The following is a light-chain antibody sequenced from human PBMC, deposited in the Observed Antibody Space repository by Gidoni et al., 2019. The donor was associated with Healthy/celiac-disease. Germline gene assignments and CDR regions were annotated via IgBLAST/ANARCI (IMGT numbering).Light chain of an antibody. J-gene: IGKJ1*01. CDR2: GAS. Sequence: DIVMNPSPDSLAVSLGERATINCKTSQSVLYSSNNKNYLAWYQQKPGQPPKLLIYGASTRESGVPDRFSGSGSGTDFTLTISSLQAEDVAVYYCQQYYSTPWTFGQGTKVEIK. CDR3: QQYYSTPWT. V-gene: IGKV4-1*01. CDR1: QSVLYSSNNKNY.